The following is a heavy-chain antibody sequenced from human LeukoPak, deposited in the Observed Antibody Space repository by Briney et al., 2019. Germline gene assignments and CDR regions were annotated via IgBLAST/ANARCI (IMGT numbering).Heavy chain of an antibody. CDR1: GGSISSRNW. J-gene: IGHJ4*02. D-gene: IGHD3-16*01. CDR2: ISHSGST. V-gene: IGHV4-4*02. Sequence: SGTLSLTCAVSGGSISSRNWWTWVRQPPGKGLEWIGEISHSGSTNYNPSLKSRVAISVDKSKNQFSLKLSSVTAADTAVYYCAKGGKRDVTPFDYWGQGTLVTVSS. CDR3: AKGGKRDVTPFDY.